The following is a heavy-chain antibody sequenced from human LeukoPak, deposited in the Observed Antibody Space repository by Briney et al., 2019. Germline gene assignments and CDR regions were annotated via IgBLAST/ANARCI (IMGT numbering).Heavy chain of an antibody. CDR1: GYSFTSYW. CDR3: ARTVTVTTGYFDY. V-gene: IGHV5-51*01. D-gene: IGHD4-17*01. Sequence: KSGESLKISCKGSGYSFTSYWIGWVRQMPGKGLEWMGIIYPGGSDTRYSPSFQGQVTISADKSISTAYLQWSSLKASDTAMYYCARTVTVTTGYFDYWGQGTLVTVSS. J-gene: IGHJ4*02. CDR2: IYPGGSDT.